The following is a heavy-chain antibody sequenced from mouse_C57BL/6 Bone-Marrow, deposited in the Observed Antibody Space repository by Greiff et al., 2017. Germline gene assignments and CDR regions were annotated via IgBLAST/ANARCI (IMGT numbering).Heavy chain of an antibody. CDR1: GYTFTSYW. CDR2: IDPSDSET. V-gene: IGHV1-52*01. D-gene: IGHD2-3*01. CDR3: ARNGYYPWFAY. Sequence: QVQLQQPGAELVRPGSSVKLSCKASGYTFTSYWMHWVKQRPIQGLEWIGNIDPSDSETHYNQKFKDKATLTVDKSSSTAYMQLSSLTSEDSAVYYCARNGYYPWFAYWGQGTLVTVSA. J-gene: IGHJ3*01.